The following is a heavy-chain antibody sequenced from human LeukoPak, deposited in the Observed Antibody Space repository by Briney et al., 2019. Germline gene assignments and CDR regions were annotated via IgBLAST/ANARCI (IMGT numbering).Heavy chain of an antibody. CDR1: GYTFTDYY. CDR3: ASGVPLGYCTNGVCRDWFDP. D-gene: IGHD2-8*01. CDR2: INPNSVGT. Sequence: ASVKVSCKASGYTFTDYYMHWVRQAPGQGLEWMGWINPNSVGTNYAQKFQGRVTMTRDTSISTAYMELSRLRSDDTAVYYCASGVPLGYCTNGVCRDWFDPWGQGTLVTVSS. J-gene: IGHJ5*02. V-gene: IGHV1-2*02.